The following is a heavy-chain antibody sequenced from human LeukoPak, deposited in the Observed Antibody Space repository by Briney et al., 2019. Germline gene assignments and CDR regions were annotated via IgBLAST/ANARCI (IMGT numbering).Heavy chain of an antibody. Sequence: SETLSLTCTVSGGSISSGYWSWIRQPPGRGLEWIGYIYTSGSTNYNPSLKRRVHISGDTSKNQFALKLSSVTAADTAVYYCAKSYFDYSTYYSYYFNLWGQGALVTVSS. CDR1: GGSISSGY. D-gene: IGHD4-11*01. V-gene: IGHV4-4*09. CDR2: IYTSGST. CDR3: AKSYFDYSTYYSYYFNL. J-gene: IGHJ4*02.